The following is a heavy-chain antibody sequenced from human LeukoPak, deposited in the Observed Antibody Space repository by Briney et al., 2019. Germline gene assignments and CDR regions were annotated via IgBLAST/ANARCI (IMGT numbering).Heavy chain of an antibody. D-gene: IGHD5-18*01. CDR3: ARDVDTAMVLLFDP. J-gene: IGHJ5*02. Sequence: PSETLSLTCTVSGDSISSDDYYWTWIRQPPGKGLEWIGYIYHSGSTHYNPPLKSRVTMSLDKSKNQFSLRLSSVTAADTAVYYCARDVDTAMVLLFDPWGQGTLVTVSS. CDR2: IYHSGST. CDR1: GDSISSDDYY. V-gene: IGHV4-30-4*08.